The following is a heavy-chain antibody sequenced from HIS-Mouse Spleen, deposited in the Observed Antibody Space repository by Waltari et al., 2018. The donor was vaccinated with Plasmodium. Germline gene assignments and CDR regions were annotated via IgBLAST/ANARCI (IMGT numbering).Heavy chain of an antibody. CDR3: ARVLGYKAAAGTFVEYFQH. J-gene: IGHJ1*01. Sequence: VQLVQYGAEVMKPRASVKVSCKAYGYTFTGYYMHWVRQASGQGLEWMGWISPNSGGTNDAQKFQGRVTMTSDTSISTAYMELSRLRSDDTAVYYCARVLGYKAAAGTFVEYFQHWGQGTLVTVSS. V-gene: IGHV1-2*02. CDR1: GYTFTGYY. CDR2: ISPNSGGT. D-gene: IGHD6-13*01.